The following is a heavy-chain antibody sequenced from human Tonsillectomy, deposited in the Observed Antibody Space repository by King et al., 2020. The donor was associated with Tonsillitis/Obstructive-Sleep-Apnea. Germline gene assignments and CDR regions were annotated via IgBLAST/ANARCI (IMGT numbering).Heavy chain of an antibody. CDR3: ARAHYYYYMDV. CDR2: INSDGSSA. Sequence: VQLVESGGGLVQPGGSLRLSCAASGFTFSSYWMHWVRQAPGKGLVWFSRINSDGSSASYADSVKGRFTISRDNAKNTLYLQMNSLRAEDTAVYYCARAHYYYYMDVWGKGTTVTVSS. V-gene: IGHV3-74*01. CDR1: GFTFSSYW. J-gene: IGHJ6*03.